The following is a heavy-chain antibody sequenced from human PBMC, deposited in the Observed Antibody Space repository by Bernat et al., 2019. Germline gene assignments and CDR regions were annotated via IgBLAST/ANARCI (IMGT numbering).Heavy chain of an antibody. Sequence: QVQLVQSGAEVKKPGSSVKVSCKASGGTFSSYAISWVRQAPGQGLEWMGGIIPIFGTVNYAQKFQGRVTNTADKSTSTAYMELSSLRSEDTAVYYCARSRAPESGWGFDYWGQGTLVTVSS. D-gene: IGHD6-19*01. V-gene: IGHV1-69*06. CDR3: ARSRAPESGWGFDY. CDR2: IIPIFGTV. J-gene: IGHJ4*02. CDR1: GGTFSSYA.